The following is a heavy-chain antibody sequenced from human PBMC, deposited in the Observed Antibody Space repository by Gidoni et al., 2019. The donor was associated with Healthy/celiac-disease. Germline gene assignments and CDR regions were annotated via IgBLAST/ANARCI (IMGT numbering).Heavy chain of an antibody. V-gene: IGHV3-53*01. CDR3: ARMSYSSGWSDYYYYGMDV. CDR1: GFTVSSNS. J-gene: IGHJ6*02. CDR2: IYSGVST. Sequence: EVQLVESGGGLIQPGGSLRLSCSASGFTVSSNSMSWVRQAPGKGLEWVSVIYSGVSTYYADSVKGRFTISRDNSKNTLYLQMNSLRAEDTAVYYCARMSYSSGWSDYYYYGMDVWGQGTTVTVSS. D-gene: IGHD6-19*01.